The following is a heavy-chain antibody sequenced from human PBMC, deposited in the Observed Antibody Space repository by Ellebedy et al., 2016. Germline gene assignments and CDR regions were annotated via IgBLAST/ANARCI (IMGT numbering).Heavy chain of an antibody. CDR3: ARDSWDSSAQKNDAFDI. CDR2: VFHTGGT. Sequence: SETLSLTCNVSGDSLRNYCWNWIRQVPGKGLEWIGCVFHTGGTKYNPSLESRVTMSVGASNNQFSLRLNSVTAADTAVYYCARDSWDSSAQKNDAFDIWGQGTMVTVSS. J-gene: IGHJ3*02. CDR1: GDSLRNYC. V-gene: IGHV4-59*01. D-gene: IGHD3-22*01.